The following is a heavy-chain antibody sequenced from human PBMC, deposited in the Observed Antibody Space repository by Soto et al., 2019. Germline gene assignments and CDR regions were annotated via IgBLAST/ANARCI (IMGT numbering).Heavy chain of an antibody. Sequence: QVQLQQWGAGLLKPSETLSLTCAVYGGSFSGYYWSWIRQPPGKGLEWIGEINHSGSTNYNPSLKSRVTISVDTSKSQFSLKLSSVTAADTAVYYCWGTTGTTGENWFDPWGQGTLVTVSS. CDR1: GGSFSGYY. CDR3: WGTTGTTGENWFDP. V-gene: IGHV4-34*01. D-gene: IGHD1-1*01. CDR2: INHSGST. J-gene: IGHJ5*02.